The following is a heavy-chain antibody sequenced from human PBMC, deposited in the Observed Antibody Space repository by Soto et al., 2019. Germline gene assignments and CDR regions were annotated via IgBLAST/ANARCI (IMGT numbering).Heavy chain of an antibody. Sequence: QVQLVESGGGVDQPGSSLRLSCAASGFSFKNYAFHWVRQAPGKGLEWVALISHNDEPKIFYADSVQGRFTISRDNFKNTVSLQMNSLRDEDTAVYHCARGVRAETYYNAFDFWGQGTQVTVSS. CDR3: ARGVRAETYYNAFDF. CDR2: ISHNDEPKI. V-gene: IGHV3-30-3*01. J-gene: IGHJ4*01. D-gene: IGHD3-10*01. CDR1: GFSFKNYA.